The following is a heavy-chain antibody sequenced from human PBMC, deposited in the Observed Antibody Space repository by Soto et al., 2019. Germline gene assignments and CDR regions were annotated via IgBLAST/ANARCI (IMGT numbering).Heavy chain of an antibody. CDR1: AGSINSGYYL. V-gene: IGHV4-30-4*01. D-gene: IGHD3-10*01. CDR2: IYYSEST. CDR3: ASYHYVSGSYHDC. Sequence: SETRSLPCTVSAGSINSGYYLWSWIRHPPGQGLEWIVYIYYSESTYYNPSRNSRVTISSDTPNNQFSRKLTSVTAADTAVYYCASYHYVSGSYHDCCGQGPLVSVSS. J-gene: IGHJ4*02.